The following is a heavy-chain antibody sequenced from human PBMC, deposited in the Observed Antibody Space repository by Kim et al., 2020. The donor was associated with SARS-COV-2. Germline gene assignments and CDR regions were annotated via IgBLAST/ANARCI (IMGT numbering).Heavy chain of an antibody. D-gene: IGHD6-13*01. CDR3: ARHEMGSWYLYY. V-gene: IGHV4-39*01. Sequence: SETLSLTCTVSGGSISSSSYYWGWIRQPPGKGLEWIGSIYYSGSTYYNPSLKSRVTISVDTSKNQFSLKLSSVTAADTAVYYCARHEMGSWYLYYWGQGTLVTVSS. CDR2: IYYSGST. J-gene: IGHJ4*02. CDR1: GGSISSSSYY.